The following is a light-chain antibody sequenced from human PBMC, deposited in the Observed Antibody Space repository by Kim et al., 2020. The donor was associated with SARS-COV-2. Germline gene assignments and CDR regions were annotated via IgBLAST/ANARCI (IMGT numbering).Light chain of an antibody. CDR2: LNIDGSH. V-gene: IGLV4-69*01. J-gene: IGLJ3*02. CDR1: SGHSSYA. CDR3: QTWGTGIWV. Sequence: ASVKRTCTLSSGHSSYAIAWHQQQPEKGPRYLMKLNIDGSHSKGDGIPDRFSGSSSGAERYLTISSLQSEDEADYYCQTWGTGIWVFGGGTKLTVL.